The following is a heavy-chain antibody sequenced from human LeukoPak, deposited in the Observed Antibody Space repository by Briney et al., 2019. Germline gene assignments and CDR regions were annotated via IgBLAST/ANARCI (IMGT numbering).Heavy chain of an antibody. CDR3: ARDASRDSMDV. CDR2: IKPDGSEK. V-gene: IGHV3-7*04. D-gene: IGHD2-15*01. CDR1: GFTYSSHW. J-gene: IGHJ6*02. Sequence: GGSLRLSCAASGFTYSSHWMSWVRQAPGKGLEWVANIKPDGSEKYCVDSVKGRFTISRVNAKNSLYLQINSLRVEDTAVYYCARDASRDSMDVWGQGTTVTVSS.